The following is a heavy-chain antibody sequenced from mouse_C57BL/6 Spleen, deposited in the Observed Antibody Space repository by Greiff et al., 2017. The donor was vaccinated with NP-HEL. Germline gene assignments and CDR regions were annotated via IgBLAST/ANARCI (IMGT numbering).Heavy chain of an antibody. Sequence: VQLLPSGDCFVKPVGSLTLSCAASGFTFSSYAMSLFRQTPVKRLEWVAYISSGGDYIYYADTVKGRFTISRDNARNTLYLQMSSLKSEDTAMYYCTRGGDSGYFDYWGQGTTLTVSS. D-gene: IGHD3-1*01. CDR1: GFTFSSYA. CDR3: TRGGDSGYFDY. J-gene: IGHJ2*01. CDR2: ISSGGDYI. V-gene: IGHV5-9-1*02.